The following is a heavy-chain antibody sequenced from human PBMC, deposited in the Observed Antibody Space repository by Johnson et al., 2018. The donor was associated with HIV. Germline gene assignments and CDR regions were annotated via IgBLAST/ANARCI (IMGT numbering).Heavy chain of an antibody. V-gene: IGHV3-7*01. J-gene: IGHJ3*02. CDR3: AREALDAFDI. Sequence: VQLVESGGGVVRPGGSLTFSCEASGFSLSNYWMNWVRQAPGKGLEWVAKLNQDGREKYNVDSVKGRFTIARDNSKNTLYLQMNSLRAEDTAVYYCAREALDAFDIWGQGTMVTVSS. CDR2: LNQDGREK. CDR1: GFSLSNYW.